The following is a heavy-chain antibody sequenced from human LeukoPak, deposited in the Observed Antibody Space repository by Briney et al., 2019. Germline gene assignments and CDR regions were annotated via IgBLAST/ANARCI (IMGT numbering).Heavy chain of an antibody. CDR1: GYSISSSNW. D-gene: IGHD1-26*01. CDR2: IYYSGST. CDR3: AREVGRMTRGLYWYFDL. V-gene: IGHV4-28*03. J-gene: IGHJ2*01. Sequence: PSETLSLTCAVSGYSISSSNWWGWIRQPPGKGLEWIGYIYYSGSTYYNPSLKSRVTISVDTSKNQFSLKLSSVTAADTAVYYCAREVGRMTRGLYWYFDLWGRGTLVTVSS.